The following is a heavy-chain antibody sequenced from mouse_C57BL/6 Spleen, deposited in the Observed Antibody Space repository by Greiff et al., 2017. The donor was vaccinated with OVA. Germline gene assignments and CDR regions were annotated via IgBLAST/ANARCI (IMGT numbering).Heavy chain of an antibody. Sequence: EVHLVESGGGLVKPGGSLKLSCAASGFTFSDYGMHWVRQAPEKGLEWVAYISSGSSTIYYADTVKGRFTIFRDNAKNTLFLQMTSLRSEDTAMYYCARPHGYYYAMDYWGQGTSVTVSS. D-gene: IGHD2-2*01. CDR3: ARPHGYYYAMDY. V-gene: IGHV5-17*01. CDR2: ISSGSSTI. J-gene: IGHJ4*01. CDR1: GFTFSDYG.